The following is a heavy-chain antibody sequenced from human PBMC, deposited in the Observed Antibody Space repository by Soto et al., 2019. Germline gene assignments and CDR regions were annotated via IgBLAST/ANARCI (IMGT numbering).Heavy chain of an antibody. V-gene: IGHV4-38-2*02. CDR3: ARDVAHGYTENV. D-gene: IGHD5-18*01. Sequence: PSETLSLTCAVSGYSISSGFNWGWIRQPPGKGLEWIGSIYDSGITNYTPSLKGRVTMSLDRSNNQVSLKLSSVTAADTAVYFCARDVAHGYTENVWGQGTMVTVSS. CDR1: GYSISSGFN. CDR2: IYDSGIT. J-gene: IGHJ3*01.